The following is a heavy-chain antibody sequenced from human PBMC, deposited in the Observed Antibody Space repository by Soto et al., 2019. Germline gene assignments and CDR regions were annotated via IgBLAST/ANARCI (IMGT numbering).Heavy chain of an antibody. CDR1: GYTFTSYG. J-gene: IGHJ6*02. D-gene: IGHD3-3*01. CDR2: ISAYNGNT. V-gene: IGHV1-18*01. CDR3: ARDSPSDHYDFWSGYLGNYYYYYGMDV. Sequence: ASVKVSCKXSGYTFTSYGISWVRQAPGQGLEWMGWISAYNGNTNYAQKLQGRVTMTTDTSTSTAYMELRSLRSDDTAVYYCARDSPSDHYDFWSGYLGNYYYYYGMDVWGQGTTVTV.